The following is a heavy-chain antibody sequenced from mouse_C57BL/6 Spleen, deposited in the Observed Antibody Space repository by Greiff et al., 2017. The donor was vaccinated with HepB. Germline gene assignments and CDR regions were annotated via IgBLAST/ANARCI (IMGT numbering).Heavy chain of an antibody. CDR2: INPNYGTT. V-gene: IGHV1-39*01. Sequence: KLVESGPELVKPGASVKISCKASGYSFPDYNMNWVKQSNGKSLEWIGVINPNYGTTSYNKKFKGKATLTVDQSSSTAYMQLNSLTSEDSAVYFCASGGEYSNLYYFDYWGQGTTLTVAS. CDR1: GYSFPDYN. J-gene: IGHJ2*01. CDR3: ASGGEYSNLYYFDY. D-gene: IGHD2-5*01.